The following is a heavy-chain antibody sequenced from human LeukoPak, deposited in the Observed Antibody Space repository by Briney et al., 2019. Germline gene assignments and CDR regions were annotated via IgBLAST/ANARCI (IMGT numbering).Heavy chain of an antibody. CDR3: ADSDYWYPVDY. J-gene: IGHJ4*02. D-gene: IGHD4-11*01. V-gene: IGHV3-33*01. CDR1: GFTFSSYA. Sequence: GGSLRLSCAASGFTFSSYAMHWVRQAPGKGLEWVAVIWYDGSNKYYADSVKGRFTISRDNSKNTLYLQMSSLRAEDTALYYCADSDYWYPVDYWGQGTLVTVSS. CDR2: IWYDGSNK.